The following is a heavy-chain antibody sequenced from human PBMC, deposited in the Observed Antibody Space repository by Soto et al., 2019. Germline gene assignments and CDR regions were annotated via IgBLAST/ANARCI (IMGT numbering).Heavy chain of an antibody. CDR3: ARVEIVARDPYYFDS. CDR1: GGTFSSYA. D-gene: IGHD5-12*01. CDR2: IIPIFGTA. V-gene: IGHV1-69*01. J-gene: IGHJ4*02. Sequence: QVQLVQSGAEVKKPGSSVKVSCKASGGTFSSYAISWVRQAPGQGLEWMGGIIPIFGTASYAQKFQGRVTIIADDSTITAYMELSSHRPEDTAVYYCARVEIVARDPYYFDSWGQGTLVTVSS.